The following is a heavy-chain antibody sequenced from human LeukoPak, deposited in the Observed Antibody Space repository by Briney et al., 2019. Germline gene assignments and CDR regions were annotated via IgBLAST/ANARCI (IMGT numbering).Heavy chain of an antibody. Sequence: GGSLRLSCAASGFTFSSYEMNWVRQAPGKGLEWVSYISSSGNTVYYADSVKGRFTISRDNAKNSLYLQMNSLRAEDTAVYYCARLYYYVSGTYSRYFDYWGQGTLVTVSS. V-gene: IGHV3-48*03. CDR3: ARLYYYVSGTYSRYFDY. CDR2: ISSSGNTV. J-gene: IGHJ4*02. CDR1: GFTFSSYE. D-gene: IGHD3-10*01.